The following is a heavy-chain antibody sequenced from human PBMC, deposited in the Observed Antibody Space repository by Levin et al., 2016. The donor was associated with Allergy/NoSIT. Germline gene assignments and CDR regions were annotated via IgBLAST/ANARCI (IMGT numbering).Heavy chain of an antibody. Sequence: GESLKISCAASGFTFSSYSMNWVRQAPGKGLEWVSSISSSSSYIYYADSVKGRFTISRDNAKNSLYLQMNSLRAEDTAVYYCARDQYYDSSGYYYVFGVDYWGQGTLVTVSS. D-gene: IGHD3-22*01. J-gene: IGHJ4*02. CDR3: ARDQYYDSSGYYYVFGVDY. CDR2: ISSSSSYI. V-gene: IGHV3-21*01. CDR1: GFTFSSYS.